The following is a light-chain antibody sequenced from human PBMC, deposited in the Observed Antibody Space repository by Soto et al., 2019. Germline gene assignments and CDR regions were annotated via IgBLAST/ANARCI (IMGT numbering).Light chain of an antibody. CDR2: KAS. CDR3: QQSQSYPYT. CDR1: QSISSW. Sequence: DIQMTQSPSTLSASVGDRVTITCRASQSISSWLAWYQQKAGKAPKLLIYKASSLESGVPSRFSGSGSGTEFTLTISSLQPDVIATYYCQQSQSYPYTFGQGTKLEIK. J-gene: IGKJ2*01. V-gene: IGKV1-5*03.